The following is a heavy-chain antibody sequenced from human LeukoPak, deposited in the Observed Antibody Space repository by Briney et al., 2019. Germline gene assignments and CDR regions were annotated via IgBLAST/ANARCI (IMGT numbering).Heavy chain of an antibody. V-gene: IGHV3-23*01. CDR3: ARMPGVSYYHRLGS. CDR1: GFTFSSYA. J-gene: IGHJ4*02. CDR2: ISGSGGRT. D-gene: IGHD2-15*01. Sequence: PGGSLRLSCAAAGFTFSSYAMHWVRQAPGKGLEWVSTISGSGGRTYYADSVKGRFTISRDNSKNTLYLQMNSLRGEDTAVYYCARMPGVSYYHRLGSWGQGTLVTVSS.